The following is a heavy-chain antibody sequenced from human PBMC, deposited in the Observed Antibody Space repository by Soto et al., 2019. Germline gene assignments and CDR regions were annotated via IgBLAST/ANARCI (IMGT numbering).Heavy chain of an antibody. D-gene: IGHD6-13*01. V-gene: IGHV1-69*01. CDR2: IIPLFGTT. J-gene: IGHJ5*02. CDR3: ARAHGSSWYNWFDP. Sequence: QVQLVQSGADLKKPGSSVKVSCKASGGSFSNSSISWVRQAPGQGLEWMGGIIPLFGTTHYAQKFRGRVTITADESTSTAYMEMRSLRFEDTAVYYCARAHGSSWYNWFDPWCQGTLVTVSS. CDR1: GGSFSNSS.